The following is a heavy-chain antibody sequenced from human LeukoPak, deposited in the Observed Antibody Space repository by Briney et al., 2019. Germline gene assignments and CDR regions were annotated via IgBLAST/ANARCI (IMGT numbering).Heavy chain of an antibody. Sequence: PGGSLRLSCAASGFTFSNYGLNWVRQAPGKGLEWVSHISSSGSAKYYADSVKGRFTISRDNSKSTLYLQMNSLRAEDTAIYYCAKNMGPEYYYGMDVWGQGTTVTVSS. D-gene: IGHD2/OR15-2a*01. CDR2: ISSSGSAK. V-gene: IGHV3-48*01. J-gene: IGHJ6*02. CDR3: AKNMGPEYYYGMDV. CDR1: GFTFSNYG.